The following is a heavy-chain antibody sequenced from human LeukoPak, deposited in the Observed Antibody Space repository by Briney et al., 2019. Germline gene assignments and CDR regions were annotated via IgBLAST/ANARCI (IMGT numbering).Heavy chain of an antibody. CDR3: ARDRRGTEAFDI. CDR2: INHSGST. CDR1: GGSISSYY. Sequence: PSETLSLTCTVSGGSISSYYWSWIRQPPGKGLEWIGEINHSGSTNYNPSLKSRVTISVDTSKNQFSLKLSSVTAADTAVYYCARDRRGTEAFDIWGQGTMVTVSS. V-gene: IGHV4-34*01. D-gene: IGHD1-1*01. J-gene: IGHJ3*02.